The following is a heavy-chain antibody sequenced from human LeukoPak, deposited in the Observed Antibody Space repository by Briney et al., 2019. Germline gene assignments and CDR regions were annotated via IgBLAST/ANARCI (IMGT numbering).Heavy chain of an antibody. CDR2: INHSGST. D-gene: IGHD5-24*01. CDR3: ARGQRRWLQLYAFDI. V-gene: IGHV4-34*01. CDR1: GGTFSGYY. Sequence: SETLSLTCAVYGGTFSGYYWRWIRQPPGKGLEWIGEINHSGSTNYNPSLKSRVTISVVTSKNQFSLKLSSVTAADTAVYYCARGQRRWLQLYAFDIWGQGTIVSVSS. J-gene: IGHJ3*02.